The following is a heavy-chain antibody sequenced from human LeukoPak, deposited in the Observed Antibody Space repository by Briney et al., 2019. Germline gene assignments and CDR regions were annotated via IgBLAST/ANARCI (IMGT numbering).Heavy chain of an antibody. CDR2: INPSGGST. CDR1: GYTFTSYY. V-gene: IGHV1-46*01. Sequence: ASVKVSCKASGYTFTSYYMHWVRQAPGQGLEWMGIINPSGGSTSYAQKLQGRVTMTTDTSTSTAYMELRSLRSDDTAVYYCVRDYKSYYYDSSGYYYHLVDCGYWGQGTLVTVSS. D-gene: IGHD3-22*01. J-gene: IGHJ4*02. CDR3: VRDYKSYYYDSSGYYYHLVDCGY.